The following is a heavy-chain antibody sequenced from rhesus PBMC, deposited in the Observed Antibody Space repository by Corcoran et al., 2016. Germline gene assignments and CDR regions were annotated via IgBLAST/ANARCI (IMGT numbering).Heavy chain of an antibody. V-gene: IGHV4-73*01. CDR3: ARFTSTTIRYFDL. CDR1: GGSISGYYY. CDR2: IYGNSAST. Sequence: QVQLQQWGEGLVKPSETLSLTCAVYGGSISGYYYWSWIRQPPGKGLEWIGYIYGNSASTNYNPSLKYRASISKDTSKNQFSVKISCVTAADTAVYYCARFTSTTIRYFDLWGPGTPITISS. J-gene: IGHJ2*01. D-gene: IGHD2-2*01.